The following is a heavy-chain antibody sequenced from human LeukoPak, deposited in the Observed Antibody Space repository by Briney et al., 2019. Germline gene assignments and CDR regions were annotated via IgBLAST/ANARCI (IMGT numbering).Heavy chain of an antibody. J-gene: IGHJ2*01. CDR1: GFTFSSYW. CDR2: IKQDGSEK. V-gene: IGHV3-7*03. Sequence: GGSLRLSCAASGFTFSSYWMSWVRQAPGKGLEWVANIKQDGSEKYYVDSVKGRFTISRDNSKNTLYLQMNSLRAEDTAVYYCAKGSASSWYLLSFWYFDLWGRGTLVTVSS. CDR3: AKGSASSWYLLSFWYFDL. D-gene: IGHD6-13*01.